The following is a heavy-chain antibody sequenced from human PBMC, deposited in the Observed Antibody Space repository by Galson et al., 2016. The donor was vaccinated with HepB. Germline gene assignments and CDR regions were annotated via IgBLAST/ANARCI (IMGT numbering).Heavy chain of an antibody. Sequence: SLRLSCAASGFTFSSYGMHWVRQAPGKGLEWVAVISYDGSDKYYADSVKGRFTISRDNSKNPLYLQMNSLRAEDTAVYYCAKDSGYDGGAFEYWGQGTLVTVSS. D-gene: IGHD5-12*01. J-gene: IGHJ4*02. V-gene: IGHV3-30*18. CDR3: AKDSGYDGGAFEY. CDR1: GFTFSSYG. CDR2: ISYDGSDK.